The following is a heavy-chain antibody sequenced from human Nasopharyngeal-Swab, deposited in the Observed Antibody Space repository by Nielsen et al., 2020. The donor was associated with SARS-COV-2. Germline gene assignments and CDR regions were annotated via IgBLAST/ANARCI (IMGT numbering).Heavy chain of an antibody. V-gene: IGHV1-3*01. CDR1: GYTFTSYA. CDR3: ARNPPFDFLFGELLPPRYFDY. D-gene: IGHD3-10*02. CDR2: INAGNGNT. Sequence: ASVKVSCKASGYTFTSYAMHWVRQAPGQRLEWMGWINAGNGNTKSSQKFQGRVTITRDTSARTAYMELSSLRSEDTAVYYCARNPPFDFLFGELLPPRYFDYWGQGTLVTVSS. J-gene: IGHJ4*02.